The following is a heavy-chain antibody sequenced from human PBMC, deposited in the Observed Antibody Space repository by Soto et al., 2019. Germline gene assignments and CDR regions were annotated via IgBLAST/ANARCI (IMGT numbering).Heavy chain of an antibody. J-gene: IGHJ3*02. CDR3: ARSLGIFWPFDI. CDR2: ISAYNGNT. V-gene: IGHV1-18*01. CDR1: GYTFTIYG. D-gene: IGHD3-9*01. Sequence: ASVKVSCKASGYTFTIYGISWVRQAPGQGLEWMGWISAYNGNTNYAQKLQGRVTMTTDTSTSTAYMEPRSLRSDDTAVYYCARSLGIFWPFDIWGQGTMVTVSS.